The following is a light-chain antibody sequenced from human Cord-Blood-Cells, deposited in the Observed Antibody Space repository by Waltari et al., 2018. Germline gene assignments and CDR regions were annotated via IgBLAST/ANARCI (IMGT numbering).Light chain of an antibody. CDR2: DVS. CDR3: SSYTSSSIYWV. J-gene: IGLJ3*02. V-gene: IGLV2-14*01. CDR1: SSDVGGYNY. Sequence: QSALTQPASVSGSPGQSITISCTGTSSDVGGYNYVSWYQQHPGKAPKLMIYDVSNRRSGVSNRFSGSKSGNTASLTISGLQAEDEADYYCSSYTSSSIYWVFGGGTKLTVL.